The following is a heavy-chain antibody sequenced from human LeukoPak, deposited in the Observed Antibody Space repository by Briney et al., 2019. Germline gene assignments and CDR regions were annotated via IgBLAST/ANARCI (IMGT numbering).Heavy chain of an antibody. CDR1: GYTFTSYD. Sequence: ASVKVSCKASGYTFTSYDINWVRQATGQGLEWMGWMNPNSGNTGYAQKFQGRVTMTRDTSISTAYMELSRLRSDDTAVYYCAREGDCTNGVCYYYFDYWGQGTLVTVSS. CDR2: MNPNSGNT. CDR3: AREGDCTNGVCYYYFDY. V-gene: IGHV1-8*01. D-gene: IGHD2-8*01. J-gene: IGHJ4*02.